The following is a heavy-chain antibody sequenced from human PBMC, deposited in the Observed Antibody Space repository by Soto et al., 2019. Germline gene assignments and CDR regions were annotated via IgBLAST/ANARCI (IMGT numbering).Heavy chain of an antibody. CDR3: ARVGVAEGAITIFGVVDDAFDI. CDR2: ISAYNCNT. J-gene: IGHJ3*02. V-gene: IGHV1-18*01. CDR1: GYTFTSYG. Sequence: ASVKVSCKASGYTFTSYGISWVRQAPGQGLEWMGWISAYNCNTNYAQKLQGRVTMTTDTSTSTAYMALRSLRSDDTAVYYCARVGVAEGAITIFGVVDDAFDIWGQGTMVTVSS. D-gene: IGHD3-3*01.